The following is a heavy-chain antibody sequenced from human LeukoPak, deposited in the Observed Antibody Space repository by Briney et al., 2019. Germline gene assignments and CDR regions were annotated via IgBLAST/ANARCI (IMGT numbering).Heavy chain of an antibody. D-gene: IGHD6-13*01. Sequence: PGGSLRLSCAASGFTFSSYAMHWVRQAPGKGLEWVAVISYDGSNKYYADSVKGRFTISRDNSKNTLYLQMNSLRAEDTAVYYCAREAVDSSSWWDYYYYYGMDVWGQGTTVTVSS. V-gene: IGHV3-30*04. CDR1: GFTFSSYA. J-gene: IGHJ6*02. CDR3: AREAVDSSSWWDYYYYYGMDV. CDR2: ISYDGSNK.